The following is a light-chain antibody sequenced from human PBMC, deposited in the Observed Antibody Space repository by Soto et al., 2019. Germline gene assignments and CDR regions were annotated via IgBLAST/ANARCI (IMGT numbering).Light chain of an antibody. CDR3: SSYTSSSLVV. CDR2: DVS. CDR1: SSDVGGYNY. J-gene: IGLJ2*01. Sequence: QSVLTQPASVSGSPGQSITISCTGTSSDVGGYNYVSWYQQHPGKAPKLMIYDVSNRPSGVSNRCSGSKSSNTASLTISGLQAENEADYYCSSYTSSSLVVFGGGTKLTVL. V-gene: IGLV2-14*01.